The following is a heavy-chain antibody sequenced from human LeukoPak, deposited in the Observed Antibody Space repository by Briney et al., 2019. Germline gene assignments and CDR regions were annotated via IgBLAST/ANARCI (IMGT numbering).Heavy chain of an antibody. CDR2: IIPIFGTA. CDR1: GGTFSSFA. CDR3: ARDGLLTILGVGPFDY. J-gene: IGHJ4*02. D-gene: IGHD3-3*01. Sequence: SVKVSCKASGGTFSSFAISWVRQAPGQGLEWMGRIIPIFGTANYAQKFQGRVTITTDESTSTAYMELSSLRSEDTAVYYCARDGLLTILGVGPFDYWGQGTLVTVSS. V-gene: IGHV1-69*05.